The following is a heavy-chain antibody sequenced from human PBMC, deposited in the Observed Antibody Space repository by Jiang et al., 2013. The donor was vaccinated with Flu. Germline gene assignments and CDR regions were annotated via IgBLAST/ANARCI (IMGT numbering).Heavy chain of an antibody. CDR3: GTRGDDRHPPLDS. J-gene: IGHJ4*02. CDR1: GGSITETSFF. Sequence: GPGLVKPSETLSLTCHVSGGSITETSFFWGWIRQSPGKGLEWLATISFTGTPYYNPSLKNRLTISADTSTNTFSLSLRSVTAADTALYFCGTRGDDRHPPLDSWGQGTLVTVSS. CDR2: ISFTGTP. D-gene: IGHD1-14*01. V-gene: IGHV4-39*02.